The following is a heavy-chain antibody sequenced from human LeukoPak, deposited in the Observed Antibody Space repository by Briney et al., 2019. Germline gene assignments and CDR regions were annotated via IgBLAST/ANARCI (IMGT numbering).Heavy chain of an antibody. J-gene: IGHJ5*02. CDR1: VGTFSSYA. Sequence: ASVKVSCQACVGTFSSYAISWVRQATGQGLEWMGGIIPIFGTANYAPKLQGRATIPADDSTRPASPELSSLASDDTAVYYCARDHDSSGYRARFDPWGQGTLVTVSS. CDR2: IIPIFGTA. V-gene: IGHV1-69*01. D-gene: IGHD3-22*01. CDR3: ARDHDSSGYRARFDP.